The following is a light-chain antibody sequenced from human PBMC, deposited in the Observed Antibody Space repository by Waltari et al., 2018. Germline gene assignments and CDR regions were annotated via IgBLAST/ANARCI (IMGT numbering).Light chain of an antibody. Sequence: DIQMTQSPSSLFESVGDRVTITCQASQDISKNLHWFQQKPGKAPNLLIYGASSLHTGVPSRFSGSKSGTHFTFTISSLQPEDIATYYCLQYHTFPLTFGGGTKVEIK. CDR1: QDISKN. CDR3: LQYHTFPLT. CDR2: GAS. J-gene: IGKJ4*01. V-gene: IGKV1-33*01.